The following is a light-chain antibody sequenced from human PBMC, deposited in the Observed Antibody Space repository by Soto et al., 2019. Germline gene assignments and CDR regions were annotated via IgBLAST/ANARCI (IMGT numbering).Light chain of an antibody. CDR2: GAS. V-gene: IGKV3-20*01. CDR3: QQYGSSPPIT. Sequence: EIVLTQSPGTLSLSPGERATLSCRASQSVSSSYLAWYQQKPGQAPRLLIYGASSSATGIPDRFSGSGAGTDFTLPSSRLEPEDFAVYYCQQYGSSPPITFGQGTRLEIK. CDR1: QSVSSSY. J-gene: IGKJ5*01.